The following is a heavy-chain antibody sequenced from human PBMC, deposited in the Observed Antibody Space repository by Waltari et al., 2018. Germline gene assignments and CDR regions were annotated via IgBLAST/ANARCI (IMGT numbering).Heavy chain of an antibody. CDR1: GFPFTRYG. D-gene: IGHD6-19*01. CDR3: ARSGIAVAGIFHWDS. CDR2: IKQDGSEK. J-gene: IGHJ5*01. Sequence: VQLVESGGDWVRPGGSRGLPCPPSGFPFTRYGRTWVRQAPGKGLEGVANIKQDGSEKYEVYSVKCRFTISRDNANNSLYLQMSSLRAEDTAVYYCARSGIAVAGIFHWDSWGQGTLVTVSS. V-gene: IGHV3-7*01.